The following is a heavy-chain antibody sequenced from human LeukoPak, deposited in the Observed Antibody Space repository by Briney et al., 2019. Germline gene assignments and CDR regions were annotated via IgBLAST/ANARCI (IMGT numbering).Heavy chain of an antibody. V-gene: IGHV3-74*03. CDR3: AGGSVAVAGTRNSLDF. D-gene: IGHD6-19*01. CDR1: GFTFSSYG. Sequence: PGRSLRLSCAASGFTFSSYGMHWVRQAPGKGLVWVSRINSDGSSTKYADSVKGRFTISRDNAKNTLHLQMNSLRVEDTAVYYCAGGSVAVAGTRNSLDFWGQGSLVTVSS. J-gene: IGHJ4*02. CDR2: INSDGSST.